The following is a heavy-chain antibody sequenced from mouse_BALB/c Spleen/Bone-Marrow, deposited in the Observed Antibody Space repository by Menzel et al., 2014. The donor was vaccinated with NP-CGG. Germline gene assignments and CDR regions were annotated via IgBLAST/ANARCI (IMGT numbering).Heavy chain of an antibody. CDR3: ARYYDYGRGAWFAY. V-gene: IGHV1-20*02. J-gene: IGHJ3*01. CDR2: INPYNGDT. Sequence: VQLQQSGPALVKPGASVKISCKASGYSFTGYFMNWVMQSPGKSLEWIRRINPYNGDTFYNQKFKGKATLTVDKSSNTAHMEPRGLESEDSAVYYCARYYDYGRGAWFAYWGQGTLVTVSA. D-gene: IGHD2-4*01. CDR1: GYSFTGYF.